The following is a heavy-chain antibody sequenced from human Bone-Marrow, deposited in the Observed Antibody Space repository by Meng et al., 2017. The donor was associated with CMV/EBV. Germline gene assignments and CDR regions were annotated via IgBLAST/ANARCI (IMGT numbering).Heavy chain of an antibody. CDR3: AKVVVVVPSALRWFDS. V-gene: IGHV3-23*01. D-gene: IGHD2-21*01. J-gene: IGHJ5*01. CDR2: ISGSSNSI. Sequence: FSGYAMSWVRQAPGKGLGWVSGISGSSNSIYYADSVKGRFTISRDNSKNTLYLQMNSLRAEDTAVYYCAKVVVVVPSALRWFDSWGQGTLVTVSS. CDR1: FSGYA.